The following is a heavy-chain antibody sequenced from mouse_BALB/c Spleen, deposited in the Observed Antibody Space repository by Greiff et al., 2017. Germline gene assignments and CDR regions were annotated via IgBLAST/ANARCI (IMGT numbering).Heavy chain of an antibody. Sequence: EVHLVESGPELVKPGASVKISCKASGYTFTDYNMHWVKQSHGKSLEWIGYIYPYNGGTGYNQKFKSKATLTVDNSSSTAYMELRSLTSEDSAVYYCAKVYDYEAMDYWGQGTSVTVSS. CDR2: IYPYNGGT. V-gene: IGHV1S29*02. CDR1: GYTFTDYN. J-gene: IGHJ4*01. CDR3: AKVYDYEAMDY. D-gene: IGHD2-3*01.